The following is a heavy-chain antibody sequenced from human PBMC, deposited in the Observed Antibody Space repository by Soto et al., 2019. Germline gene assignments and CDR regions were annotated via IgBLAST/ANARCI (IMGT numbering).Heavy chain of an antibody. CDR3: ARLTTVRRLDYGGNFDY. CDR2: IYYSGST. J-gene: IGHJ4*02. V-gene: IGHV4-39*01. Sequence: SETLSLTCTVSGGSISSSSYYWGWIRQPPGKGLEWIGSIYYSGSTYYNPSLKSRVTISVDTSKNQFSLKLSSVTAADTAVYYCARLTTVRRLDYGGNFDYWGQGTLVTVSS. D-gene: IGHD4-17*01. CDR1: GGSISSSSYY.